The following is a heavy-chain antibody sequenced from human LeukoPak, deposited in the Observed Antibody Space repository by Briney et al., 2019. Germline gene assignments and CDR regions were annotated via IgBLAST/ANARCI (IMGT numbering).Heavy chain of an antibody. CDR1: GGSISSGSYY. D-gene: IGHD5-18*01. V-gene: IGHV4-61*02. Sequence: SETLSLTCTVSGGSISSGSYYWSWIRQPAGKGLEWIGRIYTSGSTNYNPSLKSRVTISVDTSKNQFSLKLSSVTAADTAVYYCARAGGGRNSYGYAGGYYFDYWGQGTLVTVSS. CDR3: ARAGGGRNSYGYAGGYYFDY. CDR2: IYTSGST. J-gene: IGHJ4*02.